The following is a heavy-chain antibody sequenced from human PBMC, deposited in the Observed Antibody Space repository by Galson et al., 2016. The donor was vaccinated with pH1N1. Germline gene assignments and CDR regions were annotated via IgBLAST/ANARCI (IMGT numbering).Heavy chain of an antibody. J-gene: IGHJ4*02. D-gene: IGHD1-7*01. V-gene: IGHV3-23*01. CDR1: GFTFGDYA. Sequence: SLRLSCAASGFTFGDYAMRWVRQAPGKGLEYVSSISTSSGTTYYGDSVRGRFTISRDNSKNTVYLQMNSLWAEDTAIYYCTKARVGNYYFDYWGQGALVT. CDR3: TKARVGNYYFDY. CDR2: ISTSSGTT.